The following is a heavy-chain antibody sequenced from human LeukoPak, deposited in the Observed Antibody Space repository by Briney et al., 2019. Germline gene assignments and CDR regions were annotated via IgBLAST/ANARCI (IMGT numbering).Heavy chain of an antibody. J-gene: IGHJ4*02. CDR1: GFTFSGSA. CDR3: FSRNPINADNYFDS. CDR2: IRSKGHNYAT. Sequence: GGSLRLSCTASGFTFSGSAMHWVRQASGKGLEWVGRIRSKGHNYATAYAASVKGRFTISRDDSKNMAYLQMNSLKIEDTAVYYCFSRNPINADNYFDSWGQGTLVTVSS. V-gene: IGHV3-73*01. D-gene: IGHD1-14*01.